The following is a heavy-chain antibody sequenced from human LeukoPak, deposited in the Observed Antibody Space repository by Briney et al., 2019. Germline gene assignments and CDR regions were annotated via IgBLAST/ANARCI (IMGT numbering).Heavy chain of an antibody. J-gene: IGHJ5*01. Sequence: PGRSLRLSCAASGFTFDDYAMSWVRQAPGKGLEWVSGIIADADDTYYADSVKGRFTISRDHSKNTLHLQMNSLRAEDAAIYYCARDGTTTRYNWFDSWGQGTLVTVSS. D-gene: IGHD1-7*01. CDR2: IIADADDT. CDR1: GFTFDDYA. V-gene: IGHV3-23*01. CDR3: ARDGTTTRYNWFDS.